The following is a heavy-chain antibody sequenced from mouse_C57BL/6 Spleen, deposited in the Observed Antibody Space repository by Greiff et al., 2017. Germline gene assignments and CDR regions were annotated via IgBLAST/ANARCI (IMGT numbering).Heavy chain of an antibody. CDR3: AREGLTGGDY. Sequence: EVKLVESGGGLVKPGGSLKLSCAASGFTFSDYGMHWVRQAPEKGLEWVAYSSSGSSTIYYADTVKGRFTISRDNAKNTLFLQMTSLRSEDTAMYYCAREGLTGGDYWGQGTTLTVSS. CDR1: GFTFSDYG. J-gene: IGHJ2*01. D-gene: IGHD4-1*01. CDR2: SSSGSSTI. V-gene: IGHV5-17*01.